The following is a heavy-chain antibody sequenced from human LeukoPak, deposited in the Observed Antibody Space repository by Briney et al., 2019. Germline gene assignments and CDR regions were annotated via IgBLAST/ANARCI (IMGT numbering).Heavy chain of an antibody. CDR2: INWNGGST. CDR1: GFTFDDYG. CDR3: ARDSHYDHEGHFQH. D-gene: IGHD3-3*01. J-gene: IGHJ1*01. V-gene: IGHV3-20*04. Sequence: GGSLRLSCAASGFTFDDYGMNWVRQAPGKGLEWVSGINWNGGSTGYADSVKGRFTISRDNAKNSLYLQMYSLRAEDTALYYCARDSHYDHEGHFQHWGQGTLVTVSS.